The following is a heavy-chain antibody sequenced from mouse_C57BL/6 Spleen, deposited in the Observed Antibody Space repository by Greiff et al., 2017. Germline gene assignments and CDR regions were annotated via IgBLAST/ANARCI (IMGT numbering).Heavy chain of an antibody. V-gene: IGHV1-55*01. CDR3: ARSDYYAMED. Sequence: QVQLQPPGAELVKPGASVKMSCKASGYTFTSYWITWVKQRPGQGLEWIGDIYPGSGSTNYNEKFKSKATLTVDTSASTAYMQLSSLTSEDSAVYCCARSDYYAMEDWGQGTSVTVSS. CDR1: GYTFTSYW. J-gene: IGHJ4*01. CDR2: IYPGSGST.